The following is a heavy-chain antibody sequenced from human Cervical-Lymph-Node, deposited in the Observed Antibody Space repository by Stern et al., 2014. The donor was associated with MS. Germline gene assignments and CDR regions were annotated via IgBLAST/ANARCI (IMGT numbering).Heavy chain of an antibody. V-gene: IGHV1-69*09. Sequence: VQLVESGAEVKKPGSSLKVSCTASGSTFSNSPISWVRQAPGQGLERMGRIIPIPGTANYAQRFLGRVTITADKSTGTAYMELSRLRSEDTAVYYCARGSVAGSGWQSYFDYWGQGTQVTVSS. CDR2: IIPIPGTA. D-gene: IGHD6-19*01. CDR3: ARGSVAGSGWQSYFDY. J-gene: IGHJ4*02. CDR1: GSTFSNSP.